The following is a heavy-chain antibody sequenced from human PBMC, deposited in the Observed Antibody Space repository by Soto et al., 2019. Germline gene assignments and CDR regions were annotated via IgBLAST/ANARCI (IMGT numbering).Heavy chain of an antibody. CDR3: AKDRQYPRDYFHY. CDR2: ISPNGQGI. CDR1: GFNETSNG. Sequence: EVKLLESGGGLVQPWGSLRLSCGVYGFNETSNGVSWVRQAPGKGLEWGSAISPNGQGIWYADSVKGRFTISRDISRNTVFLQMDSLRSEDTAVYYCAKDRQYPRDYFHYWGQGTLVTVSS. V-gene: IGHV3-23*01. J-gene: IGHJ4*02. D-gene: IGHD4-4*01.